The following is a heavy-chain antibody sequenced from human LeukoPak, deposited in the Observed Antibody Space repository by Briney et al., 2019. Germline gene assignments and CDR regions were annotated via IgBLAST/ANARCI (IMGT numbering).Heavy chain of an antibody. J-gene: IGHJ4*02. CDR1: GYTFTGYY. Sequence: ASVKVSCKASGYTFTGYYMHWVLQAPGQGLEWMGRINPNSGGTNYAQKFQGRVTMTRDTSISTAYMELSRLRSDDTDEYYCATAAAGTGFDYWGQGTLVTVSS. CDR2: INPNSGGT. D-gene: IGHD6-13*01. V-gene: IGHV1-2*05. CDR3: ATAAAGTGFDY.